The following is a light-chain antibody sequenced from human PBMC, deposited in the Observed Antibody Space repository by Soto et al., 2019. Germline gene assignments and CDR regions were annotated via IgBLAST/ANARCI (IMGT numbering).Light chain of an antibody. Sequence: DIQMTQSPSTLSASVEDRVTITCRGSQSISTWLAWYQQKPGKAPQLLIYKASVLESGVPSRFNGSGSGTEFTLTISSLQPDDFATYYCQQYNSYGTFGQGTKVEIK. CDR2: KAS. V-gene: IGKV1-5*03. J-gene: IGKJ1*01. CDR3: QQYNSYGT. CDR1: QSISTW.